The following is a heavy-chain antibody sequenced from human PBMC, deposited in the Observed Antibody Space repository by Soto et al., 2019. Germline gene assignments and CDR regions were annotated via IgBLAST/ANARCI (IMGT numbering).Heavy chain of an antibody. V-gene: IGHV4-59*12. Sequence: SETLSPTCTVSGGSINSDYWSWIRQPPGKALEWIGYIYNSGSTNYSPSLNSRVTISVDASKNQFSLKLSSVTAADTAVYYCARRIRFLEWSYYMDVWGKGTTVTVSS. D-gene: IGHD3-3*01. CDR3: ARRIRFLEWSYYMDV. CDR1: GGSINSDY. CDR2: IYNSGST. J-gene: IGHJ6*03.